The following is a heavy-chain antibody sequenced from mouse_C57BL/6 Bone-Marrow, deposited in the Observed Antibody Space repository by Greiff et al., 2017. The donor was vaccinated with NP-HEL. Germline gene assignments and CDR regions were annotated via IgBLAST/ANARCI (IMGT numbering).Heavy chain of an antibody. CDR2: IDPSDSYT. CDR1: GYTFTSYW. Sequence: VQLQQSGAELVKPGASVKLSCKASGYTFTSYWMQWVKQRPGQGLEWIGEIDPSDSYTNYNQKFKGKATLTVDTSSSTAYMQLSSLTSEDSAVYYCAREGYYYGSSYYFDYWGQGTTLTVSS. D-gene: IGHD1-1*01. V-gene: IGHV1-50*01. CDR3: AREGYYYGSSYYFDY. J-gene: IGHJ2*01.